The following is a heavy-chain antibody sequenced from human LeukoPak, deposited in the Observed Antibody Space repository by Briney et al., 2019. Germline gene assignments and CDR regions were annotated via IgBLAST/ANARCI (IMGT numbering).Heavy chain of an antibody. CDR3: ARESGSYNYMDV. V-gene: IGHV3-21*01. D-gene: IGHD1-26*01. J-gene: IGHJ6*03. Sequence: GGSLRLSGAASGFTFSSYSMNWVRQAPGKGLEWVSSISSSSSYIYYADSVKGRFTISRDNAKNSLYLQMNSLRAEDTAVYYCARESGSYNYMDVWGKGTTVTVSS. CDR1: GFTFSSYS. CDR2: ISSSSSYI.